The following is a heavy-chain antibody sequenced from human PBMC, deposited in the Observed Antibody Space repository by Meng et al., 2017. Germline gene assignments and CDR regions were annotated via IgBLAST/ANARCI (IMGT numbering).Heavy chain of an antibody. V-gene: IGHV2-70*01. J-gene: IGHJ6*02. CDR3: ARIPYSSYYYYGMDV. Sequence: SGPTLVKPTQTLTLTCTFSGFSLSTSGMCVSWIRQPPGKALEWLALIDWDDDKYYSTSLKTRLTISKDTSKNQVVLTMTNMDPVDTATYYCARIPYSSYYYYGMDVWGQGTTVTVSS. CDR2: IDWDDDK. CDR1: GFSLSTSGMC. D-gene: IGHD4-11*01.